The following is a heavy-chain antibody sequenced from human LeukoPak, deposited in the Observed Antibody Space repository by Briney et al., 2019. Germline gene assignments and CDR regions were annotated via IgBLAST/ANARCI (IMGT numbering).Heavy chain of an antibody. J-gene: IGHJ2*01. CDR1: GFTFSSYW. D-gene: IGHD1-1*01. CDR2: IKQDGSDK. Sequence: PGGSLRLSCAASGFTFSSYWMTWVRQAPGKGLEWVANIKQDGSDKYYVDSVKGRFTISRDNAKNSLYLQMNSLRAEDTAVYYCARGGTWRGLQLNWYFDLWGRGTLVTVSS. V-gene: IGHV3-7*03. CDR3: ARGGTWRGLQLNWYFDL.